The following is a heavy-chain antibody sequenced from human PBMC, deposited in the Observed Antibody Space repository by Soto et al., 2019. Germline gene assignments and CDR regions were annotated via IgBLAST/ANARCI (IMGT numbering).Heavy chain of an antibody. CDR3: ATHIGSGSYRDY. CDR1: GFTFSSYA. V-gene: IGHV3-23*01. CDR2: ISGSVGST. Sequence: GGSLRLSCAASGFTFSSYAMSWVRQAQGKGLDWVSAISGSVGSTYYADSVKGRFTISRDNSKKTLYLQMNSLRAEDTAVYYCATHIGSGSYRDYWGQGAMVIVSS. D-gene: IGHD3-10*01. J-gene: IGHJ4*02.